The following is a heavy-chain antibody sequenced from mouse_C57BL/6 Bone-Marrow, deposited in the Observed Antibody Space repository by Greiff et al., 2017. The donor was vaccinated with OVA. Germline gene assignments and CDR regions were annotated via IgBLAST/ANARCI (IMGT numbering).Heavy chain of an antibody. V-gene: IGHV1-69*01. CDR3: ARQSGDY. Sequence: QVQLQQPGAELVMPGASVKLSCKASSYTFTSYWMHWVKQRPGQGLEWIGEIDPSDSYTNYNQKFKGKSTLTVDKSSSTAYMQHSSLTAEDATVYDWARQSGDYWGQGTTRTVSA. J-gene: IGHJ2*01. CDR1: SYTFTSYW. CDR2: IDPSDSYT.